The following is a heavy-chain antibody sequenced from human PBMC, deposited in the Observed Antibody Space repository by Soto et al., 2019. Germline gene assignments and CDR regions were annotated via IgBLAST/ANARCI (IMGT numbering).Heavy chain of an antibody. CDR3: ARDRMSSSGYGMDV. D-gene: IGHD6-13*01. CDR2: IYYSGST. V-gene: IGHV4-59*01. Sequence: SETLSLTCTVSGGSISSYYWSWIRQPPGKGLEWIGYIYYSGSTNYNPSLKSRVTISVDTSKNQFSLKLGSVTAADTAVYYCARDRMSSSGYGMDVWGQGTTVTVSS. J-gene: IGHJ6*02. CDR1: GGSISSYY.